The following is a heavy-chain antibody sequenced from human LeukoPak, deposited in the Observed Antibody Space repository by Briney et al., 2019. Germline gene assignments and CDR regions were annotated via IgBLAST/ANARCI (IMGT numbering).Heavy chain of an antibody. J-gene: IGHJ1*01. CDR2: IYHSGST. CDR3: ARDQDFQH. V-gene: IGHV4-38-2*02. Sequence: PSETLSLTCAVSGYSISSGYYWGWIRQPPGKGLEWIGSIYHSGSTYYNPFLKGRVTISVDTYKNQFCLKLSSVTAADTAVYYCARDQDFQHWGQGTLVTVSS. CDR1: GYSISSGYY.